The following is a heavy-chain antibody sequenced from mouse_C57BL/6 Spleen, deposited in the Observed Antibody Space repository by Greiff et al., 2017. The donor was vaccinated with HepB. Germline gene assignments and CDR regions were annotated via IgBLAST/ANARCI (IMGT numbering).Heavy chain of an antibody. CDR3: AREAFYYFDY. CDR1: GFTFSSYA. Sequence: EVHLVESGGGLVKPGGSLKLSCAASGFTFSSYAMSWVRQTPEKRLEWVATISDGGSYTYYPDNVKGRFTISRDNAKNNLYLQMSHLKSEDTAMYYCAREAFYYFDYWGQGTTLTVSS. CDR2: ISDGGSYT. J-gene: IGHJ2*01. V-gene: IGHV5-4*01.